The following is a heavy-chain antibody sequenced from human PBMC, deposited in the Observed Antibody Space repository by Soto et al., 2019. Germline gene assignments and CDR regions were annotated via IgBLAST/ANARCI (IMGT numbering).Heavy chain of an antibody. V-gene: IGHV3-23*01. J-gene: IGHJ4*02. D-gene: IGHD5-12*01. Sequence: EVQLLESGGGLVQPGGSLRLSCAAFGFTFTSYAMSWVRKAQGKGLEWVSAISGSGGRTYYADSVKGRFTISRENSKNTLYLQMNSLRAEDTAVYYCAKGEMATINDWGQGTLVTVSS. CDR1: GFTFTSYA. CDR2: ISGSGGRT. CDR3: AKGEMATIND.